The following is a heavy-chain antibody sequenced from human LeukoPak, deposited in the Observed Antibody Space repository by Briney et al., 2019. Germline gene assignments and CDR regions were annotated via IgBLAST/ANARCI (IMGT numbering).Heavy chain of an antibody. Sequence: GGSLRLSCAASGFTFSSYAMHWVRQAPGKGLEYVSAISSNGGSTYYANSVKGRFTISRDNSKNTLYLQMGSLRAEDMAVYYCAREGGSGYAFDYWGQGTLVTVSS. J-gene: IGHJ4*02. CDR3: AREGGSGYAFDY. CDR1: GFTFSSYA. V-gene: IGHV3-64*01. D-gene: IGHD3-22*01. CDR2: ISSNGGST.